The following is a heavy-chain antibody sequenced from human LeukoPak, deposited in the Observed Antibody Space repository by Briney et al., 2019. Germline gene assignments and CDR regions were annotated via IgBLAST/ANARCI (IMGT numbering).Heavy chain of an antibody. D-gene: IGHD3-22*01. CDR3: ASQYYYDNSAYYTSDWFDP. V-gene: IGHV3-48*03. Sequence: PGGSLRLSCAASGFIFSGYDMNWVRQPPGKGLEWVSFISRSGRTIYYADSVKGRFTISRDYAKNSVYLQMNSLRAGDTSLYYCASQYYYDNSAYYTSDWFDPWGQGTLVTVSS. CDR1: GFIFSGYD. CDR2: ISRSGRTI. J-gene: IGHJ5*02.